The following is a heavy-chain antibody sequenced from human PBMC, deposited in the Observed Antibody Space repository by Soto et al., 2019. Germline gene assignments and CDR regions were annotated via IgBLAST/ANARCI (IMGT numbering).Heavy chain of an antibody. CDR3: ARDRDPVRYCDWLSSRPDAFGI. J-gene: IGHJ3*02. D-gene: IGHD3-9*01. V-gene: IGHV1-69*13. CDR2: IIPIFGTA. CDR1: GGTFSSYA. Sequence: SVKVSCKASGGTFSSYAISWVRQAPGQGLEWMGGIIPIFGTANYAQKFQGRVTITADESTSTAYMELSSLRSEDTAVYYCARDRDPVRYCDWLSSRPDAFGIWGQGTMVTVSS.